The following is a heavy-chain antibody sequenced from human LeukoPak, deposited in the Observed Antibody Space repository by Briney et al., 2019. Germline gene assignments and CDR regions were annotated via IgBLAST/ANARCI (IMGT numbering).Heavy chain of an antibody. V-gene: IGHV3-21*04. Sequence: PGGSLRLSCAASGFTFTDYWMQWVRQAPGKGLEWVSSITSGTTYIYYADSVRGRFTLSRDNAKNSLYLQMNSLRAEDTALYYCAKGSSTTCPCYRDYWGQGTLVTVSS. CDR3: AKGSSTTCPCYRDY. CDR1: GFTFTDYW. J-gene: IGHJ4*02. D-gene: IGHD2-2*01. CDR2: ITSGTTYI.